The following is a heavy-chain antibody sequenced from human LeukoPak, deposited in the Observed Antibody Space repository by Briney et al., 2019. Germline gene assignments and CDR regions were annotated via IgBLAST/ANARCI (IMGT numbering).Heavy chain of an antibody. V-gene: IGHV4-34*01. CDR1: GGSFSGYY. CDR2: INHSGST. CDR3: ARDEYSSGWYYFDY. D-gene: IGHD6-19*01. Sequence: SETLSLICAVYGGSFSGYYWSWIRQPPGKGLEWIGEINHSGSTNYDPSLKSRVTISVDTSKNQFSLKLSSVTAADTAVYYCARDEYSSGWYYFDYWGQGTLVTVSS. J-gene: IGHJ4*02.